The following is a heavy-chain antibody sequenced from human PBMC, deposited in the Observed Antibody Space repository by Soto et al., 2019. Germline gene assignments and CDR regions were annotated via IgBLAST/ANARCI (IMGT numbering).Heavy chain of an antibody. CDR2: IKPGGSEK. V-gene: IGHV3-7*01. D-gene: IGHD6-19*01. CDR3: ARNPWGVAGTDY. J-gene: IGHJ4*02. CDR1: GFTFSNFW. Sequence: EVQVVESGGGLVQPGGSLRLSCAASGFTFSNFWMSWVRQAPGKGLEWVANIKPGGSEKYYVDSVKGRFTISRDDAKNSLYLQMNSLRAEDTAVYYCARNPWGVAGTDYWGQGTLVTVSS.